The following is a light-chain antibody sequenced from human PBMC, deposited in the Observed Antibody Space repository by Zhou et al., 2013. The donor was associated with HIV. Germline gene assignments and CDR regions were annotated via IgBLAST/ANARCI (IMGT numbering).Light chain of an antibody. V-gene: IGKV1-8*01. CDR2: AAS. Sequence: IRMTQSPSSLFASTGDKITITCRASQGISTYVAWYQQKPGKAPNLLIYAASTLQGGVPSRFSGSGSGTDFTLTISSLQPEDVATYYCQKYNSAPLTFGGGTKVEIK. J-gene: IGKJ4*01. CDR3: QKYNSAPLT. CDR1: QGISTY.